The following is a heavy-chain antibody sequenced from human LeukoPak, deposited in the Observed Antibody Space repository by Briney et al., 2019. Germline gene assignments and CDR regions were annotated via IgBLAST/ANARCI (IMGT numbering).Heavy chain of an antibody. D-gene: IGHD3-10*01. CDR1: GGSFSGYY. J-gene: IGHJ4*02. CDR3: ARGSRWSGVRGYYFDY. CDR2: INHSGST. Sequence: SETLSLTCAVYGGSFSGYYWSWIRQPPGKGLEWIGEINHSGSTNYNPSLKSRVTISVDTSKNQFSLKLSSVTAADTAVYYCARGSRWSGVRGYYFDYWGQGTLVTVPS. V-gene: IGHV4-34*01.